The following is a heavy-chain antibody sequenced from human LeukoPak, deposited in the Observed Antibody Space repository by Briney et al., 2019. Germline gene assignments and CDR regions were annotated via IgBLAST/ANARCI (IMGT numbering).Heavy chain of an antibody. CDR1: DYSISSGYGYY. CDR3: ARTKRGGWYIGAFDI. V-gene: IGHV4-38-2*02. CDR2: INHSGST. J-gene: IGHJ3*02. Sequence: SETLSLTCTVSDYSISSGYGYYWGWIRQPPGKGLEWIGEINHSGSTNYNPSLKSRVTISVDTSKNQFSLKLSSVTAADTAVYYCARTKRGGWYIGAFDIWGQGTMVTVSS. D-gene: IGHD6-19*01.